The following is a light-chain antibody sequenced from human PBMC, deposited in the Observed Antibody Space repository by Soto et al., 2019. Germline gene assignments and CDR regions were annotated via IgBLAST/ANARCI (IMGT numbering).Light chain of an antibody. Sequence: QSALTQPASVSGSPGQSITISCTGTSSDVGGYNYVSWYQQHPGKAPKLMIFEVSYRPSGVSNRFSGSKSGNTASLTISGRQAEDEADYYCSSFTTASWVFGGGTK. V-gene: IGLV2-14*01. CDR3: SSFTTASWV. J-gene: IGLJ3*02. CDR1: SSDVGGYNY. CDR2: EVS.